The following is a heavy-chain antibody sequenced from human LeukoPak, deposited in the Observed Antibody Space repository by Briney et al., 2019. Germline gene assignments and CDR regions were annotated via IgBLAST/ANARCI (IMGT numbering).Heavy chain of an antibody. J-gene: IGHJ4*02. CDR3: AKDYDSSGYYDY. D-gene: IGHD3-22*01. Sequence: GGSLRLSCAASGFTVSSSYMNWVRQAPGKGLEWVSLIYGGGSTYYADSVKGRFTISRDNSKNTLYLQMNSLRAEDTAVYYCAKDYDSSGYYDYWGQGTLVTVSS. CDR1: GFTVSSSY. CDR2: IYGGGST. V-gene: IGHV3-53*01.